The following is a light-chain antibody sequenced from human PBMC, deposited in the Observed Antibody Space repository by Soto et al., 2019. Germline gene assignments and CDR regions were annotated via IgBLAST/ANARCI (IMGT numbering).Light chain of an antibody. CDR3: QQYNDWPLT. CDR2: DIS. J-gene: IGKJ4*01. V-gene: IGKV3D-15*01. CDR1: QSVSSN. Sequence: EIVMTQSPATLSVSPGERATLSCRASQSVSSNLAWYQQKPGQAPSLLIYDISARATGIPTRFSGSGSGTEFTLTISSLQSEDFAVYYCQQYNDWPLTFGGGIKVEIK.